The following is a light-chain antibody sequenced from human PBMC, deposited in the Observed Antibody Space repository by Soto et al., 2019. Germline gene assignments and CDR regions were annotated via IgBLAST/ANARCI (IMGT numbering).Light chain of an antibody. CDR3: TSYTTSSTYV. J-gene: IGLJ1*01. CDR2: EVS. Sequence: QSMLTQPASVSGSPGQSITISCTGTSSDVGHYNFVSWYQQHPGKAPKFIIYEVSNRPSGVSDRFSGSKSGNTASLTISGLQAEDEADYYCTSYTTSSTYVFGTGTKVTVL. CDR1: SSDVGHYNF. V-gene: IGLV2-14*01.